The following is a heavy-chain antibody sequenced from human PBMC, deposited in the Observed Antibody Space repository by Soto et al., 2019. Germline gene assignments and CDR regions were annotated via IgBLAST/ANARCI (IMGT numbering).Heavy chain of an antibody. J-gene: IGHJ4*02. D-gene: IGHD2-21*01. V-gene: IGHV3-30*18. CDR1: GFTFSSYG. CDR3: AKYSSDGPLDY. CDR2: ISYDGSNK. Sequence: GGSLRLSCAASGFTFSSYGMHWVRQAPGKGLEWVAVISYDGSNKYYADSVKGRFTISRDNSKNTLYLQMNSLRAEDTAVYYCAKYSSDGPLDYWGQGTLVTVSS.